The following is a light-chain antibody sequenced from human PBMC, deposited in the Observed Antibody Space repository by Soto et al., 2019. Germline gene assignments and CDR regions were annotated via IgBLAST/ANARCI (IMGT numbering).Light chain of an antibody. V-gene: IGKV3-20*01. CDR3: QQYGSSPRT. J-gene: IGKJ1*01. CDR2: GAS. Sequence: EIVLTQSPATLSLSPGERATLSCRASQSVSSYLAWYQQKPGQAPRLLIYGASNRATGIPDRFSGSGSGTDFTLTISRLEPEDFAVYCCQQYGSSPRTFGQGTKVEIK. CDR1: QSVSSY.